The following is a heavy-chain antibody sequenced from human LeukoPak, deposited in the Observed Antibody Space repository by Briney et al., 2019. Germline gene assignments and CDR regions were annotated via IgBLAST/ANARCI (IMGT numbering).Heavy chain of an antibody. Sequence: SETLSLTCTVSGGSISSSSYYWGWIRQPPGKGLEWIGSIYYSGSTYYNPSLKSRVTISVDTSKNQFSLKLSSVTAADTAVYYCARVVVVAATWVPNWFDPWGQGTLVTVSS. J-gene: IGHJ5*02. CDR1: GGSISSSSYY. CDR2: IYYSGST. D-gene: IGHD2-15*01. V-gene: IGHV4-39*07. CDR3: ARVVVVAATWVPNWFDP.